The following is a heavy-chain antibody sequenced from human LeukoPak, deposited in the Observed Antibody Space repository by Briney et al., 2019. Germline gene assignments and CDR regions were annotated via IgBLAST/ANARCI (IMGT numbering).Heavy chain of an antibody. D-gene: IGHD6-13*01. CDR3: ATNGYSSSWPLGDYYYYMDV. CDR1: GFTFDDYA. V-gene: IGHV3-9*01. Sequence: GGSLRLSCAASGFTFDDYAMHWVRQAPGKGLEWVSGISWNSGSIGYADSVKGRFTISRDNTKNSLYLQMNSLRAEDTAVYYCATNGYSSSWPLGDYYYYMDVWGKGTTVTVSS. CDR2: ISWNSGSI. J-gene: IGHJ6*03.